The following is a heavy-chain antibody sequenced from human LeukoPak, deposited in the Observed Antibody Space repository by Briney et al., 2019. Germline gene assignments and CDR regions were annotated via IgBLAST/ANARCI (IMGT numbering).Heavy chain of an antibody. D-gene: IGHD2-2*01. Sequence: GGSLRLSCVASGFTFKSYGMHWVRQAPGKGLEWVAVISHDGDNKYYTDSVKGRFTISRESSQNTLYLQMNSLRVEDTAVYYCAKDVRTEAAAMNYWGQGSLVIVSS. V-gene: IGHV3-30*18. CDR3: AKDVRTEAAAMNY. J-gene: IGHJ4*02. CDR1: GFTFKSYG. CDR2: ISHDGDNK.